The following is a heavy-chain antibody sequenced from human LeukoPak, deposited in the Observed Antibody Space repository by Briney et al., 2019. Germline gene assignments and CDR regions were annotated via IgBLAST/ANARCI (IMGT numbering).Heavy chain of an antibody. V-gene: IGHV1-69*04. CDR1: GGTFSSYA. D-gene: IGHD1-26*01. CDR2: IIPILGIA. Sequence: GASVKVSCKASGGTFSSYAISWVRQAPGQGLEWMGRIIPILGIANYAQKFQGRVTITADKSTSTAYMELSSLRSEDTAVYYCARGGYIVGATTSDYFDYWGQGTLVTVSS. CDR3: ARGGYIVGATTSDYFDY. J-gene: IGHJ4*02.